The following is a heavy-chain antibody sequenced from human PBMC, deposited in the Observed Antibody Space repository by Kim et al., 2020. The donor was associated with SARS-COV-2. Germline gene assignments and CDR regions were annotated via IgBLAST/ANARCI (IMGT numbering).Heavy chain of an antibody. CDR1: GGSISSYY. CDR3: ARVGRPPSIAARWYFDL. CDR2: IYYSGST. J-gene: IGHJ2*01. V-gene: IGHV4-59*13. Sequence: SETLSLTCTVSGGSISSYYWSWIRQPPGKGLEWIGYIYYSGSTNYNPSLKSRVTISVDTSKNQFSLKLSSVTAADTAVYYCARVGRPPSIAARWYFDLWGRGTLVTVSS. D-gene: IGHD6-6*01.